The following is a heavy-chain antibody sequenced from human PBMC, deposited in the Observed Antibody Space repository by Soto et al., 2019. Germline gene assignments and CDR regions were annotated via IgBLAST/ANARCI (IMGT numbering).Heavy chain of an antibody. Sequence: LGESLKISCKGSGYSFTSYWIGWVRQMPGKGLEWMGIIYPGDSDTRYSPSFQGQVTISADKSISTAYLQWSSLKASDTAMYYCARANIVATSYYGMDVWGQGTTVTVSS. J-gene: IGHJ6*02. D-gene: IGHD5-12*01. CDR1: GYSFTSYW. CDR3: ARANIVATSYYGMDV. CDR2: IYPGDSDT. V-gene: IGHV5-51*01.